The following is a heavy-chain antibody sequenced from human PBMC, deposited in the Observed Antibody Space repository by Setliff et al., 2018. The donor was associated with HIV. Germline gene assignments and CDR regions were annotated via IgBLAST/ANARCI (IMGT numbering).Heavy chain of an antibody. CDR1: GASIDSGFHY. J-gene: IGHJ4*02. D-gene: IGHD6-13*01. V-gene: IGHV2-26*01. CDR3: ALTKPSSSWSDNYFDY. CDR2: IYSNDEK. Sequence: ETLSLTCTVSGASIDSGFHYWGWIRQSPGKALEWLADIYSNDEKSYSTSLKSRLTISKDTSKSQVVLTMTNMDPVDTATYYCALTKPSSSWSDNYFDYWGQGTLVTVSS.